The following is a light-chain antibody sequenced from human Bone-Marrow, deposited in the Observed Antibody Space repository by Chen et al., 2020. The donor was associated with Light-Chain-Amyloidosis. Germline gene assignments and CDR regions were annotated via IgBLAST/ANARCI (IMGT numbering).Light chain of an antibody. J-gene: IGLJ1*01. CDR1: SSDVGGDNH. CDR2: EVT. Sequence: QSALTQPASVSGSPGQSITISCTGTSSDVGGDNHVSWYQQHPDKAPKLIIYEVTNRPAWVPDRFSGSKSDNTVSLTISGLQTEDEADYFCSSYTITNTLVFGSGTRVTVL. CDR3: SSYTITNTLV. V-gene: IGLV2-14*01.